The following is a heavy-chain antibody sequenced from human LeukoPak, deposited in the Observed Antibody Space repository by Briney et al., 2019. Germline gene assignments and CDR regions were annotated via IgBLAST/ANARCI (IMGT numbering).Heavy chain of an antibody. D-gene: IGHD3-16*02. V-gene: IGHV1-18*04. CDR1: GYTFTSYG. Sequence: ASVKVSCKASGYTFTSYGISWVRQAPGQGLEWMGSISPYNGNTKYAENLQGRVIMTTDTSTRTAYMELRSLRSGDTAVFYCARDQYDSVWGSYRPYFDYWGQGTLVTVSS. CDR3: ARDQYDSVWGSYRPYFDY. CDR2: ISPYNGNT. J-gene: IGHJ4*02.